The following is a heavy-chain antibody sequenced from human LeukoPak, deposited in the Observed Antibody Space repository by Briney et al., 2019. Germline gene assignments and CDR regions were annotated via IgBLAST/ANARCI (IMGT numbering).Heavy chain of an antibody. CDR1: GYSISSGFY. D-gene: IGHD3-22*01. Sequence: SETLSLTCTVSGYSISSGFYWAWIRPPPGKGLEYIGTIYHSGNTYYNPSLKSRVTISGDMSKSQFSLRLSSVSAADTAVYYCARVGYGHDSSGFYYYWGKGTQVTVSS. CDR2: IYHSGNT. J-gene: IGHJ4*02. CDR3: ARVGYGHDSSGFYYY. V-gene: IGHV4-38-2*02.